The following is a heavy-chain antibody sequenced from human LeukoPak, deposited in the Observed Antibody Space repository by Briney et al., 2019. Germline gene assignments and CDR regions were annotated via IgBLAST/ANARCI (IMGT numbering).Heavy chain of an antibody. CDR1: GFTCSDYS. V-gene: IGHV4-34*01. CDR3: ARASYSYDINGWVPFDY. J-gene: IGHJ4*02. Sequence: GSLRLSCEVSGFTCSDYSMNWVRQAPGKGLEWIGEINHSGSTNYNPSLKSRVTISVDTSKNQFSLRLSSVTAADTAVYYCARASYSYDINGWVPFDYWGQGTLVTVSS. D-gene: IGHD3-22*01. CDR2: INHSGST.